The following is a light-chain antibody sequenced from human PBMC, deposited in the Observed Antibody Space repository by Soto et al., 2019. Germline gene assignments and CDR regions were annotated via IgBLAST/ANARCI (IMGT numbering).Light chain of an antibody. CDR3: QQYDSSSLT. CDR2: GAS. V-gene: IGKV3-20*01. J-gene: IGKJ4*01. CDR1: QSVSSSY. Sequence: EIVLTQSPDTLSLSPGERATLSCRASQSVSSSYLAWYQQKPGQAPRLLIYGASSRATGIPYRFSGSGSGKDFTLTISRLEPEDFAVYYCQQYDSSSLTFGGGTKVEIK.